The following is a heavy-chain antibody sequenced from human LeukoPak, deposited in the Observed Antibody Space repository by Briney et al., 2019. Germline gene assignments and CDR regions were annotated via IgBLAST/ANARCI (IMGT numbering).Heavy chain of an antibody. D-gene: IGHD6-6*01. CDR3: ARDRRDAFDI. J-gene: IGHJ3*02. CDR2: IYYSGST. V-gene: IGHV4-59*01. CDR1: GGSISSYY. Sequence: SETLSLTCTVSGGSISSYYWSWIRQPPGKGLEWIGYIYYSGSTNYNPSLKSRVTISVDTSKNQFSLKLSSVTATDTAVYYCARDRRDAFDIWGQGTMVTVSS.